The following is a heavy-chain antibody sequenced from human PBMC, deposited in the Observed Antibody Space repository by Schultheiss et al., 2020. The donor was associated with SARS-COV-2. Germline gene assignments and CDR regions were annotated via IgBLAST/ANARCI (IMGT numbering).Heavy chain of an antibody. V-gene: IGHV4-39*02. D-gene: IGHD5-24*01. CDR2: IYYSGST. CDR1: GGSISSSSYY. J-gene: IGHJ3*02. Sequence: SETLSLTCTVSGGSISSSSYYWGWIRQPPGKGLEWIGSIYYSGSTYYNPSLKSRVTISVDTSKNQFSLQLNSVTPEDTAVYYCARDSGAHPHRDGYSIGAFDIWGQGTMVTVSS. CDR3: ARDSGAHPHRDGYSIGAFDI.